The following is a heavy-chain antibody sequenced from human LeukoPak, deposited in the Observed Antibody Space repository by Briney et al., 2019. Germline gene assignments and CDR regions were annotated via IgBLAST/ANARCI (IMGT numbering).Heavy chain of an antibody. V-gene: IGHV3-15*01. CDR2: IKSKTDGGTT. CDR3: TTGYGSSGYFMGDYFDY. D-gene: IGHD3-22*01. Sequence: GGSLRLSCAASGFTFSNAWMSWVRQAPGKGLEWVGRIKSKTDGGTTDYAAPVKGRFTISRDDSKNTLYLQMNSLKTEDTAVYYCTTGYGSSGYFMGDYFDYWGQGTLVTVSS. CDR1: GFTFSNAW. J-gene: IGHJ4*02.